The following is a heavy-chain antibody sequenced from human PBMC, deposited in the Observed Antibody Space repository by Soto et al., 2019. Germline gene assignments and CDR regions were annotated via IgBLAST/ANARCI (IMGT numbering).Heavy chain of an antibody. J-gene: IGHJ6*02. Sequence: SVQLYCKPSGGTFSSDAIIWVRQAPGQGLEWMGGIIPIFGTANYAQKFQGRVTITADESTSTAYMELSSLRSEDTAVYYCARRYYGSGHGMDVWGQGTTVTVSS. CDR2: IIPIFGTA. CDR1: GGTFSSDA. D-gene: IGHD3-10*01. CDR3: ARRYYGSGHGMDV. V-gene: IGHV1-69*01.